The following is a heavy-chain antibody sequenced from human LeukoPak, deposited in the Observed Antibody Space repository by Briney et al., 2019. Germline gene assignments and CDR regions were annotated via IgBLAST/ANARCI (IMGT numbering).Heavy chain of an antibody. Sequence: ASVTVSCMASGYTFTRYPMHWVRQVPGQRLEWMGWINVGNGDTKYSQKFQGRVTMTEDTSTDTAYMELSSLRSEDTAVYYCATATPRYCSSTSCYPYYYYGMDVWGQGTTVTVSS. D-gene: IGHD2-2*01. CDR2: INVGNGDT. J-gene: IGHJ6*02. CDR3: ATATPRYCSSTSCYPYYYYGMDV. V-gene: IGHV1-3*01. CDR1: GYTFTRYP.